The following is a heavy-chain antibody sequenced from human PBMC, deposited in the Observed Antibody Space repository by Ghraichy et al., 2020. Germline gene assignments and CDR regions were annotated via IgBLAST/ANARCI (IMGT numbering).Heavy chain of an antibody. J-gene: IGHJ6*02. CDR3: AAYLVDFYYYGINV. D-gene: IGHD1-26*01. V-gene: IGHV3-11*01. CDR1: GFTFGDYH. Sequence: GGSLRLSCAASGFTFGDYHMSWIRQAPGKGLEWVAYINIGGDTTYYADPVKGRFTISGDNAKNSLHLQMNTVRADDTAVYYCAAYLVDFYYYGINVWGQGTTVTVSS. CDR2: INIGGDTT.